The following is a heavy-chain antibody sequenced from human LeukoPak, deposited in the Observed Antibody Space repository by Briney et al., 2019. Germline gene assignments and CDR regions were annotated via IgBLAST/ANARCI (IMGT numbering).Heavy chain of an antibody. V-gene: IGHV1-18*01. CDR1: GYTFSTYS. D-gene: IGHD2/OR15-2a*01. CDR2: ISTYNGDT. J-gene: IGHJ5*02. Sequence: ASVKVSCKTSGYTFSTYSITWVRQAPGQGLEWMGWISTYNGDTKYAQRLQGRLTLTTDTSTGTAYMDLRSLRSDDTAVIYCARIRSNSWPPFPDHWGQGTLLIVSS. CDR3: ARIRSNSWPPFPDH.